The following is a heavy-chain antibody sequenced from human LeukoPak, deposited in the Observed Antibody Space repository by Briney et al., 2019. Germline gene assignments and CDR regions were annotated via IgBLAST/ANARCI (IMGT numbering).Heavy chain of an antibody. J-gene: IGHJ4*02. CDR3: ARGQYYYGSGSLYFDY. CDR1: GYSIRNGYN. D-gene: IGHD3-10*01. Sequence: PSETLSLTCTVSGYSIRNGYNWGWIRQSPGKGLEWIGSIYTSGSTNYNPSLKSRVTMSVDTSKNQFSLKLSSVTAADTAVYYCARGQYYYGSGSLYFDYWGQGTLVTVSS. V-gene: IGHV4-38-2*02. CDR2: IYTSGST.